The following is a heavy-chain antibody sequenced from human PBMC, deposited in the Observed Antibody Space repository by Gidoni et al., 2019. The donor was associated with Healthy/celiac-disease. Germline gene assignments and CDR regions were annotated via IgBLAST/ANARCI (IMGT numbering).Heavy chain of an antibody. V-gene: IGHV4-59*01. CDR1: GAAISSSY. Sequence: QVQLPESCSGLGKPSGTLSLTCTVPGAAISSSYSGWIRHPPGKGLVWIGYIYNSGSANYNPTLKSRFTISVDTSKNQYSLKLGSVTAADTAVYYCAMDGGATTVGSSHYFDYWGQGTLVTVSS. D-gene: IGHD4-17*01. CDR2: IYNSGSA. J-gene: IGHJ4*02. CDR3: AMDGGATTVGSSHYFDY.